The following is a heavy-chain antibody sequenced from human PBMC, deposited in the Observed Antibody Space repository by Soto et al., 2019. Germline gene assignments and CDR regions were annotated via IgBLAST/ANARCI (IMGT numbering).Heavy chain of an antibody. CDR1: GFSLSTSGVG. CDR3: ASYPLYYDYVWGSYRKNNWFDP. J-gene: IGHJ5*02. V-gene: IGHV2-5*02. Sequence: SGPTLVNPTQTLTLTCTFSGFSLSTSGVGVGWIRQPPGKALEWLALIYWDDDKRYSPSLKSRLTITKDTSKNQVVLTMTNMDPVDTATYYCASYPLYYDYVWGSYRKNNWFDPWGQGTLVTVSS. D-gene: IGHD3-16*02. CDR2: IYWDDDK.